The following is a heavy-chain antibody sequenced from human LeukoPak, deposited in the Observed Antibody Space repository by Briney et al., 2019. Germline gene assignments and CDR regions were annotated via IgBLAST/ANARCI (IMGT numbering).Heavy chain of an antibody. CDR2: IIPIFGTA. Sequence: SVKVSCKASGYTFTGYYMHWVRRAPGQGLEWMGRIIPIFGTANYAQKFQGRVTITTDESTSTAYMELSSLRSEDTAVYYCARDKLDDFWSGYYIGWFDPWGQGTLVTVSS. D-gene: IGHD3-3*01. CDR3: ARDKLDDFWSGYYIGWFDP. V-gene: IGHV1-69*05. J-gene: IGHJ5*02. CDR1: GYTFTGYY.